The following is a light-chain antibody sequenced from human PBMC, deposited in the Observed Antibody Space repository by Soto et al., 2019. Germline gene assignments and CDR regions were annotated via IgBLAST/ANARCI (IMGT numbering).Light chain of an antibody. CDR2: EGS. Sequence: QSALTQPASVSGSPGQSITISCTGTSSDVGSYNLVSWYQQHPGKAPKLMIYEGSKRPSGVSNRFSGSKSGITASLTISGLQAEDEADYYCCSYAGSAVFGGGTQLTVL. J-gene: IGLJ7*01. CDR3: CSYAGSAV. CDR1: SSDVGSYNL. V-gene: IGLV2-23*01.